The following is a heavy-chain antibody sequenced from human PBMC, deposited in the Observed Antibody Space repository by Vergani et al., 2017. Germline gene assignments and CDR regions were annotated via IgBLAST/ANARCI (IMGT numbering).Heavy chain of an antibody. CDR3: ARCGYSYGMDWFDP. J-gene: IGHJ5*02. CDR2: SGSGGST. Sequence: EVQLVETGGGLIQPGGSLRLSCAASGFTVSSNYMSWVRQAPGTGLEWVSAISGSGGSTYYADSVKGRFTISRDNSKNTLYLQMNSLRAEDTAVYYCARCGYSYGMDWFDPWGQGTLVTVSS. D-gene: IGHD5-18*01. V-gene: IGHV3-53*02. CDR1: GFTVSSNY.